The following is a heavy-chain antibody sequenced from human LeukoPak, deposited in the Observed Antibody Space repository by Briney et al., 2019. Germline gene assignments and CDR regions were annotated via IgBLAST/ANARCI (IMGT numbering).Heavy chain of an antibody. CDR2: INHSGST. V-gene: IGHV4-34*01. CDR3: ARSYTAAGTPFDY. CDR1: GGSFSGFY. Sequence: PAETLSLTCAVCGGSFSGFYWSWLRQPPGKGLEWIGAINHSGSTNYNPSLKSRVTISVDTSKYQFSLNLSSMTAADTAVYYCARSYTAAGTPFDYWGQGTLVTVSS. J-gene: IGHJ4*02. D-gene: IGHD6-13*01.